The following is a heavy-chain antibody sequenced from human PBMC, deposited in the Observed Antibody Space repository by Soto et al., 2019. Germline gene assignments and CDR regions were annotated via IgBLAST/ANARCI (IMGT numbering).Heavy chain of an antibody. D-gene: IGHD3-16*01. J-gene: IGHJ4*02. CDR2: IKSDGTST. V-gene: IGHV3-23*01. CDR1: GFSFDNYG. Sequence: ESGGDLVQPGGSLRLSCVASGFSFDNYGMSWVRQAPGKGLEWVSAIKSDGTSTYYAASVKDRFTISRDNSKNTLYLQLNSLRAEDTAIYYCAQLGLMTFSHKHYFNHWGRGTLVTVSS. CDR3: AQLGLMTFSHKHYFNH.